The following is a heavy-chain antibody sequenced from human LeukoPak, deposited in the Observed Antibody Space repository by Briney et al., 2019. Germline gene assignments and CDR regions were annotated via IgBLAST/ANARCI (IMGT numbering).Heavy chain of an antibody. CDR3: ARGPDYYDSSCSFDP. J-gene: IGHJ5*02. Sequence: WGSLTLSCAASGFTFSSCGMHWVRQAPGKGLEWVAVIWYDGSNKYHADSVKGRFTISRDNSKNTLYLQMNSLRAEDTAVYYCARGPDYYDSSCSFDPWGQGTLVTVSS. CDR2: IWYDGSNK. D-gene: IGHD3-22*01. V-gene: IGHV3-33*01. CDR1: GFTFSSCG.